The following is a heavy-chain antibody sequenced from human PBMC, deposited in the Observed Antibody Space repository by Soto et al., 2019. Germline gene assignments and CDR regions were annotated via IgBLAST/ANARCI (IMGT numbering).Heavy chain of an antibody. D-gene: IGHD6-19*01. CDR2: INPNSGGT. CDR3: ARLLRSSGWGLTDYGMDV. J-gene: IGHJ6*02. Sequence: QVQLVQSGAEVKKPGASVKVSCKASGYTFTGYYMHWVRQAPGQGLEWMGWINPNSGGTNYAQKFQGWVTMTRDTSISTAYMELSRLRSDDTAVYYCARLLRSSGWGLTDYGMDVWGQGTTVTVSS. CDR1: GYTFTGYY. V-gene: IGHV1-2*04.